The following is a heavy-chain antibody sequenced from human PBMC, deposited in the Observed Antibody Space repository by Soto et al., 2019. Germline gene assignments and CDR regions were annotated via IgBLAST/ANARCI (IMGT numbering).Heavy chain of an antibody. CDR2: ISWNGGST. CDR3: ARFYYDSSGYLPSPYYYYYGMDV. V-gene: IGHV3-20*04. CDR1: GFTFDDYG. D-gene: IGHD3-22*01. J-gene: IGHJ6*02. Sequence: PGGSLRLSCAASGFTFDDYGMNWVRQAPGKGLEWVSGISWNGGSTGYADSVKGRFTISRDNAKNSLYLQMNSLRAEDTAVYYCARFYYDSSGYLPSPYYYYYGMDVWGQGTTVTVSS.